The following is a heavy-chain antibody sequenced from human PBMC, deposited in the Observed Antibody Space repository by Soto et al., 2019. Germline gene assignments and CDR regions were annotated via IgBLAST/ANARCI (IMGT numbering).Heavy chain of an antibody. D-gene: IGHD6-19*01. CDR3: AKGMGGESSGWFDF. CDR1: GFEVGSYA. J-gene: IGHJ4*02. Sequence: EVQLLESGGGLLRPGGSLRRPWAGPGFEVGSYAGGWVRQAPGGGREGVSVISGSGDGTNYADSVTGRFTISRDKSKNMLYLQMNSLRAEDTAVYYCAKGMGGESSGWFDFWGQGTLVTVSS. V-gene: IGHV3-23*01. CDR2: ISGSGDGT.